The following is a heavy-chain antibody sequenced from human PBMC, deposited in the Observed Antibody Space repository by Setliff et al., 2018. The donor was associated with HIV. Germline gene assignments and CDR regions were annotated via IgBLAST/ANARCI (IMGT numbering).Heavy chain of an antibody. CDR2: IFYSGST. V-gene: IGHV4-31*03. CDR1: GGSISSGSYY. J-gene: IGHJ4*01. Sequence: SETLSLTCSVSGGSISSGSYYWSWIRQHPGKGLEWTGYIFYSGSTTYNPSLKSRLTISIDTSKNRFSLKLKSVTAADTAVYFCARRILRSAFDFWGHGTLVTVS. D-gene: IGHD2-15*01. CDR3: ARRILRSAFDF.